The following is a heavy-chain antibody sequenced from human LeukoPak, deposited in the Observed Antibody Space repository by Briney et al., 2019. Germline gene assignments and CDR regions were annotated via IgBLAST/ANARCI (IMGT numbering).Heavy chain of an antibody. CDR2: ISYDGSNK. D-gene: IGHD1-26*01. CDR1: GFTFSSYG. Sequence: PGGSLRLSCAASGFTFSSYGMHWVRQAPGKGLEWVAVISYDGSNKYYAGSVKGRFTISRDNSKNTLYLQMNSLRAEDTAVYYCAKEEQVGAFDYWGQGTLVTVSS. V-gene: IGHV3-30*18. J-gene: IGHJ4*02. CDR3: AKEEQVGAFDY.